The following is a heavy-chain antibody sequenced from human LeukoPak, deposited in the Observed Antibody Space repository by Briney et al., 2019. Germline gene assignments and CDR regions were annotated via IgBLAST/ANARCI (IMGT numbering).Heavy chain of an antibody. CDR1: GGSISSYY. CDR2: IFTSGST. V-gene: IGHV4-4*09. J-gene: IGHJ5*02. D-gene: IGHD6-19*01. CDR3: ARRGWGQNWFDP. Sequence: SETLSLTCTVSGGSISSYYWSWIRQPAGKGLEWIGYIFTSGSTNYNPSLKSRITISLDTSKNQFSLRLSSVTAADTAVYYCARRGWGQNWFDPWGQGTLVTASS.